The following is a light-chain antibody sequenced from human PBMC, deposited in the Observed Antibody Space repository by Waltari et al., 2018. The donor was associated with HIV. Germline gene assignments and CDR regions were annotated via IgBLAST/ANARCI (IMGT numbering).Light chain of an antibody. J-gene: IGLJ1*01. V-gene: IGLV2-14*03. CDR1: SSSVGGYND. CDR3: SSYTSSSTPYV. CDR2: DVS. Sequence: QSALTQPASVSGSPGQPITIPCTGTSSSVGGYNDVPRYQQHPGKAPKLMIYDVSNRPSGVSNRFSGSKSGNTASLTISGLQAEDEADYYCSSYTSSSTPYVFGTGTKVTVL.